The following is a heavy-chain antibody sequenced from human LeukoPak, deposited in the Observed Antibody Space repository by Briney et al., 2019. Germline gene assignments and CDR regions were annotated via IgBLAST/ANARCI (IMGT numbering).Heavy chain of an antibody. CDR2: VYYSGGT. Sequence: SETLSLTCTVSGGSISTYYWSWIRRPPGKGLEYIGYVYYSGGTKYSPSLKSRVTISLDTSKNQFSLKLSSVTAADTAVYYCARVTSGDYAFDYWGQGTLVTVSS. D-gene: IGHD2-21*02. V-gene: IGHV4-59*01. J-gene: IGHJ4*02. CDR3: ARVTSGDYAFDY. CDR1: GGSISTYY.